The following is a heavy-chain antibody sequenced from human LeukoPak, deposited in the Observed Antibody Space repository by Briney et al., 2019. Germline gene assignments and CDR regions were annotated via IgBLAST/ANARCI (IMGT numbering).Heavy chain of an antibody. CDR3: AKEGQRGSYGVYDDYH. J-gene: IGHJ5*02. CDR2: IWYDGSNK. Sequence: PGRSLRLSCAASGFTFSSYGMHWVRQAPGKGLEWVAVIWYDGSNKYYGDSVKGRFTISRDNSKNVVYLQMNSLRVEDTAVYYCAKEGQRGSYGVYDDYHWGQGTLVTVSS. D-gene: IGHD5/OR15-5a*01. V-gene: IGHV3-33*06. CDR1: GFTFSSYG.